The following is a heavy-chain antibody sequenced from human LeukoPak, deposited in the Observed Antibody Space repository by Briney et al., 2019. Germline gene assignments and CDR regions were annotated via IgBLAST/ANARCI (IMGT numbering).Heavy chain of an antibody. V-gene: IGHV4-34*01. J-gene: IGHJ4*02. CDR2: INHSGST. CDR1: GGSFSGYY. Sequence: SETLSLTCAVYGGSFSGYYWSWICQPPGKGLEWIGEINHSGSTNYNPSLKSRVTISVDTSKNQFSLKLSSATAADTAVYYCARGRRYSSSWYGDWGQGTLVTVSS. CDR3: ARGRRYSSSWYGD. D-gene: IGHD6-13*01.